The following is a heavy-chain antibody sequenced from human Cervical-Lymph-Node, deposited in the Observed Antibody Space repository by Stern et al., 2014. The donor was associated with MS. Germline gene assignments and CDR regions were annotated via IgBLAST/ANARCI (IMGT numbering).Heavy chain of an antibody. CDR3: ARAGPYDYIWGNLRHRAFYFDS. Sequence: QLQLQESGPGLVKPSETLSLMCNVSSGSTGNKYWSWIRQPPGKGLEWIGHLYYSGSTNYNPSLKSRVTISLDTSKTQFSLKLSSVTAADTAVYYCARAGPYDYIWGNLRHRAFYFDSWGQGVLVTVSS. D-gene: IGHD3-16*01. J-gene: IGHJ4*02. V-gene: IGHV4-59*01. CDR2: LYYSGST. CDR1: SGSTGNKY.